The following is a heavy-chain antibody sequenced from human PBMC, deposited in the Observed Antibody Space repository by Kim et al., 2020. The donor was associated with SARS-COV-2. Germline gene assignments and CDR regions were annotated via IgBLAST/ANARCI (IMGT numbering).Heavy chain of an antibody. D-gene: IGHD3-16*02. J-gene: IGHJ5*02. CDR3: ARDVWDYVWGSYRYNWFDP. CDR1: GGSISSYY. Sequence: SETLSLTCTVSGGSISSYYWSWIRQPPGKGLEWIGYIYYSGSTNYNPSLKSRVTISVDTSKNQFSLKLSSVTAVDTAVYYCARDVWDYVWGSYRYNWFDPWGQGTLVTVSS. CDR2: IYYSGST. V-gene: IGHV4-59*01.